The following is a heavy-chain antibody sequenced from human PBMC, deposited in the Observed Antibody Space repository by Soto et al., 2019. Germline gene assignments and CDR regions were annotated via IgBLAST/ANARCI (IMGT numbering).Heavy chain of an antibody. J-gene: IGHJ6*02. V-gene: IGHV1-3*01. CDR2: IHAGNGNT. Sequence: ASVKVSCKASGYTFTNYAIHWVRQAPGQRLEWMGWIHAGNGNTKYSQKFQGRVTIIRDTSASTAYMELSSLRSEDTAVYYCARGGMTIYYSYDMDVWGQGTTVTGFS. CDR3: ARGGMTIYYSYDMDV. D-gene: IGHD3-9*01. CDR1: GYTFTNYA.